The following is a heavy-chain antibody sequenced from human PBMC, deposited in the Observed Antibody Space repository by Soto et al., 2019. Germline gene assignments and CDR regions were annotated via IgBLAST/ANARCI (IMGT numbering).Heavy chain of an antibody. Sequence: QVHLVESGGGVVQPGRSLRLSCADSGFTFRNYAMHWVRQAPGKGLEWVAVISFDGSSKYYADSVKGRFTISRDNSKNTLYLQMNSLRPDDTAVYYCARETVDAPFDYWGQGTQVSVSS. CDR1: GFTFRNYA. J-gene: IGHJ4*02. V-gene: IGHV3-30-3*01. D-gene: IGHD2-21*01. CDR2: ISFDGSSK. CDR3: ARETVDAPFDY.